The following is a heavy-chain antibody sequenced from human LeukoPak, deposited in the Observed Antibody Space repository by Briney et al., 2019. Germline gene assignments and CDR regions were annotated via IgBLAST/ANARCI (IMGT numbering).Heavy chain of an antibody. D-gene: IGHD2-2*01. CDR2: ISAYNGNT. Sequence: ASVKVSCKASGYTFTSYGISWVRQAPGQGLEWMGWISAYNGNTNYAQKLQGRVTMTTDTSTSTAYMELRSLRSDDTAVYYCARDSASPKTRYCSSTSCYPWGAFDIWGQGTMVTVSS. CDR1: GYTFTSYG. V-gene: IGHV1-18*01. J-gene: IGHJ3*02. CDR3: ARDSASPKTRYCSSTSCYPWGAFDI.